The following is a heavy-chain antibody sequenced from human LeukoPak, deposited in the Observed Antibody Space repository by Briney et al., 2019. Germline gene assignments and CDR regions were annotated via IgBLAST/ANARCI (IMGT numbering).Heavy chain of an antibody. CDR3: TTLTVASNFDY. CDR1: GFSFSVYE. D-gene: IGHD6-19*01. J-gene: IGHJ4*02. V-gene: IGHV3-48*03. Sequence: GGSLRLSCAASGFSFSVYEMHWVRQAPGRGLEWIADISGSDTSTYYADSVKGLFTISRDNAKNSLYLQMNRLRVEDAAVYYCTTLTVASNFDYWGQGTLVTVSS. CDR2: ISGSDTST.